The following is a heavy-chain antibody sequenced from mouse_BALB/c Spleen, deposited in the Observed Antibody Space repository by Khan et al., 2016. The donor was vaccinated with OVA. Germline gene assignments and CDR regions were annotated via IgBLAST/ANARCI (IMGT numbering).Heavy chain of an antibody. V-gene: IGHV1-5*01. J-gene: IGHJ3*01. Sequence: VQLQQSGTVLARPGASVKMSCKTSGYSFTSYWMHWIKQRPGQGLEWIGAIYPGNSDANYNQQFKDKAKLTADTSASTANMELSSLTDEDSAVYCCTRWGYWFAYWGQGTLVTVSA. CDR3: TRWGYWFAY. CDR1: GYSFTSYW. D-gene: IGHD2-2*01. CDR2: IYPGNSDA.